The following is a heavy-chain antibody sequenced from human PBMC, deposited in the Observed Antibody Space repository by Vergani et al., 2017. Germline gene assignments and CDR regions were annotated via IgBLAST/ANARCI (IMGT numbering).Heavy chain of an antibody. Sequence: QLQLQESGPGLVKPSETLSLTCTVSGGSISSSSYYWGWIRQPPGKGLEWIGSIYYSGSTYYNPSLKSRVTISVDTSKNQFSLKLSSVTAADTALYYCARHLAYXGGDCYPYYYGMDVWGQGTTVTVSS. D-gene: IGHD2-21*02. J-gene: IGHJ6*02. CDR2: IYYSGST. CDR3: ARHLAYXGGDCYPYYYGMDV. V-gene: IGHV4-39*01. CDR1: GGSISSSSYY.